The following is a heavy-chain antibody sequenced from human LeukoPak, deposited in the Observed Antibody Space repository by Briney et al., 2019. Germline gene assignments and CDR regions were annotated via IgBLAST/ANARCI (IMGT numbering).Heavy chain of an antibody. CDR3: ARGRPRDRYCSGGSCYSNWFDP. Sequence: ASVKVSCRASGYTFTSYYIHWVRQAPGQGLEWMGWMNPNSGNTGYAQKFQGRVTITRNTSISTAYMELSSLRSEDTAVYYCARGRPRDRYCSGGSCYSNWFDPWGQGTLVTVSS. J-gene: IGHJ5*02. V-gene: IGHV1-8*03. D-gene: IGHD2-15*01. CDR1: GYTFTSYY. CDR2: MNPNSGNT.